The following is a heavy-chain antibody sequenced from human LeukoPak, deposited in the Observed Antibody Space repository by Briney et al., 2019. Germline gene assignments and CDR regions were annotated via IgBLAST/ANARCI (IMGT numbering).Heavy chain of an antibody. V-gene: IGHV4-34*01. D-gene: IGHD3-22*01. CDR1: GGSFSGYY. CDR2: INHSGST. CDR3: ARYQKMNYYDQGFDY. J-gene: IGHJ4*02. Sequence: SETLSLTCAVYGGSFSGYYWSWIRQPPGKGLEWIGEINHSGSTNYNPSLKSRVTISVDTSKNQFSLKLSSVTAADTDVYYCARYQKMNYYDQGFDYWGQGTLVTVSS.